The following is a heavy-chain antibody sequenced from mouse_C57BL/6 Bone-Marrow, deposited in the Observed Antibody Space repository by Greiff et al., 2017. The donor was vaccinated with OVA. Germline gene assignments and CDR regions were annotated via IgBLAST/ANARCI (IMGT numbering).Heavy chain of an antibody. Sequence: QVQLQQQSGAELVRPGASVKLSCKASGYTFTDYYINWVKQRPGQGLEWIARIYPGSGNTYYNEKFKGKATLTAEKSSSTAYMQLSSLTSEDSAVYFCAVWDAYWGQGTLVTVSA. J-gene: IGHJ3*01. D-gene: IGHD4-1*01. CDR3: AVWDAY. V-gene: IGHV1-76*01. CDR1: GYTFTDYY. CDR2: IYPGSGNT.